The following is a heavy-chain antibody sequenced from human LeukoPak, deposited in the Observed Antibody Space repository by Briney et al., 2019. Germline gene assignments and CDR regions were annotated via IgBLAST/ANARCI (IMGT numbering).Heavy chain of an antibody. D-gene: IGHD1-26*01. CDR2: IKSKTDGGTT. J-gene: IGHJ4*02. V-gene: IGHV3-15*01. CDR3: TLTTAWELLPLDY. Sequence: GGSLRLSCAASEFTFSNAWMSWVRQAPGKGLEWVGRIKSKTDGGTTDYAAPVKGRFTISRDDSKNTLYLQMNSLKTEDTAVYYCTLTTAWELLPLDYWGQGTLVTVSS. CDR1: EFTFSNAW.